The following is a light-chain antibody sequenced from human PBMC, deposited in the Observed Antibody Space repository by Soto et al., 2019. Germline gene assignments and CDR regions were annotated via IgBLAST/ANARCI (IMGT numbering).Light chain of an antibody. Sequence: QSALTQPASVSGSPGQSVTIPCTGTASDVENYNLVSWYQQHPGRAPKLIIYEVNKRPSGVSDRFSGSKSGNTASLTISGLQDEYEAEYYCYSYGDDVTFVFGTGTKVTVL. V-gene: IGLV2-23*02. CDR1: ASDVENYNL. CDR2: EVN. J-gene: IGLJ1*01. CDR3: YSYGDDVTFV.